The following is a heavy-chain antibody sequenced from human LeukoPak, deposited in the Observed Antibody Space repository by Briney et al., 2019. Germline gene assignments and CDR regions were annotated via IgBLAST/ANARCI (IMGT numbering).Heavy chain of an antibody. CDR1: GYSISSGYY. CDR2: IYHSGST. J-gene: IGHJ4*02. D-gene: IGHD3-3*01. V-gene: IGHV4-38-2*02. CDR3: ARDARELRFLEWLPLGFDY. Sequence: SETLSLTCAVSGYSISSGYYWGWIRQPPGKGLEWIGSIYHSGSTYYNPSLKSRVTISVGTSKNQFSLKLSSVTAADTAVYYCARDARELRFLEWLPLGFDYWGQGTLVTVSS.